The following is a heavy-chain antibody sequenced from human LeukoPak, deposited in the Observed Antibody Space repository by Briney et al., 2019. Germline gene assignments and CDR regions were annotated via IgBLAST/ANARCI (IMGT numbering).Heavy chain of an antibody. CDR1: GGSISTSNYY. CDR2: IFYSGST. J-gene: IGHJ4*02. Sequence: SETLSLTCTVSGGSISTSNYYWGWIRQPPGKGLEWIGNIFYSGSTYYSPSLRSRVTISVDTSKNQFSLKLSSVTAADTAVYYCARHWWKDQWLVRPYYFDYWGQGTLVTVSS. V-gene: IGHV4-39*01. D-gene: IGHD6-19*01. CDR3: ARHWWKDQWLVRPYYFDY.